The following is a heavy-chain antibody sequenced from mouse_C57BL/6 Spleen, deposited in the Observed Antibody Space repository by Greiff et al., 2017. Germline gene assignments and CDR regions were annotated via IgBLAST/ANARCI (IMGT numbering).Heavy chain of an antibody. CDR2: ISSGGSYT. J-gene: IGHJ3*01. CDR3: ASRITAGSFAY. CDR1: GFTFSSYG. Sequence: EVQGVESGGDLVKPGGSLKLSCAASGFTFSSYGMSWVRQTPDKRLEWVATISSGGSYTYYPDSVKGRFTISRDNAKNTLYLQMSSLKSEDTAMYYCASRITAGSFAYWGQGTLVTVSA. D-gene: IGHD1-1*01. V-gene: IGHV5-6*01.